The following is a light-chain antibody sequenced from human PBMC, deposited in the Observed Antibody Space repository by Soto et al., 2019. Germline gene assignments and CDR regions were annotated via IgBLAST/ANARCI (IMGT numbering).Light chain of an antibody. J-gene: IGKJ1*01. V-gene: IGKV1-5*01. CDR3: HHYNSYS. Sequence: EIPVTQSPPTLPASVGDRVTITCRASQSISNWLARYQQKPGTAPKVLIYHASNLQSGVPARFSGSGSETELTLTISSLQPYDFSSYYCHHYNSYSFGQGTKVDIK. CDR2: HAS. CDR1: QSISNW.